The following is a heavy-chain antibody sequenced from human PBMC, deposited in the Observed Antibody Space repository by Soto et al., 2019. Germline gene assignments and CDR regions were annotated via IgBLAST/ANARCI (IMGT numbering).Heavy chain of an antibody. V-gene: IGHV1-46*03. Sequence: EASVKVSCKASGYTFTSHYMHWVLQAPGQGLEWMGIINPSGGSTNYAQKFQGRVTMTGDTSTSTVYMELSSLRSEDTAVYYCARLYGSSWYVDYWGQGTLVTVSS. CDR1: GYTFTSHY. CDR2: INPSGGST. J-gene: IGHJ4*02. CDR3: ARLYGSSWYVDY. D-gene: IGHD6-13*01.